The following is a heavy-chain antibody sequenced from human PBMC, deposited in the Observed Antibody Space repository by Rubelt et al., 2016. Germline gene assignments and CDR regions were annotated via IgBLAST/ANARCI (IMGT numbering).Heavy chain of an antibody. V-gene: IGHV1-3*01. Sequence: QVQLVQSGAEVKKPGASVKVSCKASGYTFTSYAMHWVRQAPGQRLEWMGWINAGNGNTKYSQKFQGRFTFTRDTAASTAYMELSSLTSEDTAVYSCLRGRRPGDPPYWGQGTLVTVSS. CDR1: GYTFTSYA. J-gene: IGHJ4*02. D-gene: IGHD1-14*01. CDR2: INAGNGNT. CDR3: LRGRRPGDPPY.